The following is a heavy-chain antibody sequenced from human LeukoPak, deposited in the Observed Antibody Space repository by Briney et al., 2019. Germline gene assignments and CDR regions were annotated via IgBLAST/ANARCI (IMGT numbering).Heavy chain of an antibody. J-gene: IGHJ4*02. Sequence: GGSLRLSCAASGFTFSCYGMSWVRQAPGKGLEWVSAISGSGGSTYYADSVKGRFTISRDNSKNTLYLQMNSLRAEDTAVYYCAKGSGESYYDILTGYRDPGSLDYWGQGTLVTVSS. V-gene: IGHV3-23*01. D-gene: IGHD3-9*01. CDR2: ISGSGGST. CDR1: GFTFSCYG. CDR3: AKGSGESYYDILTGYRDPGSLDY.